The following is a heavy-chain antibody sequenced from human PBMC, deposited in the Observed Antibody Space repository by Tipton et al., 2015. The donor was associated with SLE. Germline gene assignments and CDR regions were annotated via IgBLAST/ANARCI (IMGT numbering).Heavy chain of an antibody. J-gene: IGHJ4*02. D-gene: IGHD4-23*01. CDR3: ATLGGNSGY. V-gene: IGHV4-34*01. Sequence: TLSLTCAVYGGSFSGYYWSWIRQPPGKGLEWIGEINHSGSTNYNPSLKSRVTISVDTSKNQFSLKLSSVTAADTAVYYCATLGGNSGYWGQGTLVTVSS. CDR2: INHSGST. CDR1: GGSFSGYY.